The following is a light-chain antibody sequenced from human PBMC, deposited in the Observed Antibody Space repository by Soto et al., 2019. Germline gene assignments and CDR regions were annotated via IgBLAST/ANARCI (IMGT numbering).Light chain of an antibody. J-gene: IGKJ5*01. V-gene: IGKV3-20*01. Sequence: QRATLSCRASQNVSITYLTWYQQKPGQAPTLLIFGASKRATGIPHTFSGSGSGRDFTLTISGLEPEDFAVYYCQQYDSSPPISFGQGTRVEIK. CDR2: GAS. CDR3: QQYDSSPPIS. CDR1: QNVSITY.